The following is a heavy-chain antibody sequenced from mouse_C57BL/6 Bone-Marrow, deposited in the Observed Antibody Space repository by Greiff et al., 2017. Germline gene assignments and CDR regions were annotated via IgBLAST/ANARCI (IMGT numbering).Heavy chain of an antibody. J-gene: IGHJ4*01. CDR1: GFTFSDAW. V-gene: IGHV6-6*01. Sequence: EVMLVESGGGLVQPGGSMKLSCAASGFTFSDAWMDWVRQSPEKGLEWVAEIRNKANNHATYYAESVKGRFTISRDDSKSSVYLRMNSLRAEDTGIYYCTRADYYSSKGAMDYWGQGTSVTVSS. CDR2: IRNKANNHAT. D-gene: IGHD1-1*01. CDR3: TRADYYSSKGAMDY.